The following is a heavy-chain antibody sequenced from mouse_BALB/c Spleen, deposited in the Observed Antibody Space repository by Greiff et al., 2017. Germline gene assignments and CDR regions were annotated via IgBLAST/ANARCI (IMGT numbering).Heavy chain of an antibody. CDR1: GYTFTNYW. CDR3: ARGGNSYAMDY. D-gene: IGHD2-1*01. CDR2: IYPGGGYT. Sequence: QVQLQQSGAELVRPGTSVKISCKASGYTFTNYWLGWVKQRPGHGLEWIGDIYPGGGYTNYNEKFKGKATMTVDKSSSTAYMELARLTSEDSAIYYCARGGNSYAMDYWGQGTSVTVSS. J-gene: IGHJ4*01. V-gene: IGHV1-63*01.